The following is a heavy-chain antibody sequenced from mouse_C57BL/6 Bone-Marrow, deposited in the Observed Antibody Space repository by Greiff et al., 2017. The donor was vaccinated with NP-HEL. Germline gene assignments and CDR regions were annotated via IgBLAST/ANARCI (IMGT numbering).Heavy chain of an antibody. CDR2: IRNKANNHAT. Sequence: EVKVVESGGGLVQPGGSMKLSCAASGFTFSDAWMDWVRQSPEKGLEWVAEIRNKANNHATYYAESVKGRFTISRDDSKSSVYLQMNSLRAEDTGIYYCTVYDGYYAWFAYWGQGTLVTVSA. D-gene: IGHD2-3*01. CDR1: GFTFSDAW. J-gene: IGHJ3*01. CDR3: TVYDGYYAWFAY. V-gene: IGHV6-6*01.